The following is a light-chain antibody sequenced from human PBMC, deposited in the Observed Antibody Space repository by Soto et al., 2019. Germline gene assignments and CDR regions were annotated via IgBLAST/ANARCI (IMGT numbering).Light chain of an antibody. CDR2: GAS. J-gene: IGKJ5*01. CDR3: QQYNNWPPIT. CDR1: QSVSSSY. V-gene: IGKV3D-15*01. Sequence: EIVLTQSPGTLSLSPWERATLSCRASQSVSSSYLAWYQQKPGQAPRLLIYGASTRATGIPARFSGSGSGTEFTLTINSLQSEDFAVYYCQQYNNWPPITFGQGTRLEIK.